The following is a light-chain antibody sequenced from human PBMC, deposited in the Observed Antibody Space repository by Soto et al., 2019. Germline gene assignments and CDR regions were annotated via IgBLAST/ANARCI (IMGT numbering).Light chain of an antibody. V-gene: IGKV1-39*01. J-gene: IGKJ2*01. CDR2: GAS. Sequence: DIQMTQSPSSLSASVGDRVTITCRASQTISNSLNWYQHKAGKAPKLLIYGASNLQSGVPSRFSGSGSGTDFTLTISSLQPEDFATYYCQQSSNIPYTFGQGTDLEI. CDR3: QQSSNIPYT. CDR1: QTISNS.